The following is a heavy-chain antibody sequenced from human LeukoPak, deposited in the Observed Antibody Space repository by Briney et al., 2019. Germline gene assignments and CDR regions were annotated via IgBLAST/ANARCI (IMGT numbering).Heavy chain of an antibody. CDR3: ARRRYSGSSQHFDY. D-gene: IGHD1-26*01. J-gene: IGHJ4*02. CDR1: GFTFSSYS. Sequence: GGSLRLSCAASGFTFSSYSMNWVRQAPGKGREWVSYISSSSSTIYYADSVKGRFTISRDNAKNSLYLQMNSLRAEDTAVYYCARRRYSGSSQHFDYWGQGTLVTVSS. CDR2: ISSSSSTI. V-gene: IGHV3-48*04.